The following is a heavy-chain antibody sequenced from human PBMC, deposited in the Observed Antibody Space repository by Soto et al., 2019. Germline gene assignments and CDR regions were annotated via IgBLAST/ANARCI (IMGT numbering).Heavy chain of an antibody. Sequence: ESGGGVVQPGRSLRLSCAASGFTFSSYGMHWVRQAPGKGLEWVAVISYDGSNKYYADSVKGRFTISRDNSKNTLYLQMNSLRAEDTAVYYCAKDGEAAAGMEGYEDYWGQGTLVTVSS. J-gene: IGHJ4*02. CDR3: AKDGEAAAGMEGYEDY. CDR1: GFTFSSYG. V-gene: IGHV3-30*18. CDR2: ISYDGSNK. D-gene: IGHD6-13*01.